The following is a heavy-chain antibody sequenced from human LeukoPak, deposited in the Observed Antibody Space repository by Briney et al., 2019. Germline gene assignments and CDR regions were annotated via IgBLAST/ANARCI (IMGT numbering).Heavy chain of an antibody. CDR3: ARGISFDY. CDR1: GFTLSSYW. D-gene: IGHD3-16*01. V-gene: IGHV3-7*01. Sequence: PGGSLRLSCAASGFTLSSYWTSWVRQAPGKGLEWVANIKQDGSEKYYVDSVKGRFTISRDNAKNSLYLQMNSLRAEDTAVYYCARGISFDYWGQGTLVTVSS. J-gene: IGHJ4*02. CDR2: IKQDGSEK.